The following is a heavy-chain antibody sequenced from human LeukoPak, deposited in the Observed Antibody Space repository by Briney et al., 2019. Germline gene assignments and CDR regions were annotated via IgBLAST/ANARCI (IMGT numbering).Heavy chain of an antibody. D-gene: IGHD2-15*01. J-gene: IGHJ3*02. CDR1: GFTVSSSY. CDR2: IFSGGGK. Sequence: PGGSLRLSCAASGFTVSSSYMNWVRQAPGKGLEWVSLIFSGGGKYNADSVKGRFTISRDNSKNTLVLQMNSLRAEDTAVYYCARGGVVYPDSFDIWGRGTMVTV. V-gene: IGHV3-66*01. CDR3: ARGGVVYPDSFDI.